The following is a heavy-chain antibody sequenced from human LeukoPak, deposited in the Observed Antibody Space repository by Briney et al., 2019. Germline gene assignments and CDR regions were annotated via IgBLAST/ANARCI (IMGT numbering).Heavy chain of an antibody. J-gene: IGHJ4*02. Sequence: PGGSLRLSCAASGFTFSSYGMHWVRQAPGKGLEWVAFIRHDGRNKYYADSVKGRFTISRDNSKNTLYLQMNSLRAEDTAVYYCAKDSLYDRSGYSLNYWGQGTLVTVSS. V-gene: IGHV3-30*02. CDR3: AKDSLYDRSGYSLNY. CDR1: GFTFSSYG. D-gene: IGHD3-22*01. CDR2: IRHDGRNK.